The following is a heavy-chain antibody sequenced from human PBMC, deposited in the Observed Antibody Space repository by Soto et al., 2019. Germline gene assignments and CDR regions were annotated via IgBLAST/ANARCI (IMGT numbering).Heavy chain of an antibody. CDR3: SRDPAH. V-gene: IGHV4-30-2*01. CDR1: GGSISSGGYS. CDR2: IYHSGST. J-gene: IGHJ4*02. Sequence: QLQLQESGSGLVKPSQTLSLTCAVSGGSISSGGYSWSWIRQPPGKGLEWIGYIYHSGSTYYNPSHKCRVTISVERSKNKVSLKLGYVTAADTAEYYCSRDPAHWGQGTRVTVSS.